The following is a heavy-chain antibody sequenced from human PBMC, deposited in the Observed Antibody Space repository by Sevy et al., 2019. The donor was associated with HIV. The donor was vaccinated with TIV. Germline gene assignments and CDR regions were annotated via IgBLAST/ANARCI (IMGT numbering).Heavy chain of an antibody. CDR1: GFTFSSYA. CDR2: ISGSGSFT. D-gene: IGHD3-22*01. CDR3: AKEGQGEYYDSSGSFDY. V-gene: IGHV3-23*01. J-gene: IGHJ4*02. Sequence: GGSLRLSCAASGFTFSSYAMSWVRQAPGKGLEWVSSISGSGSFTYYADSVKGHFTISRDNSKNTLYLLMTSLRAEDTAVYYCAKEGQGEYYDSSGSFDYWGQGTLVTVSS.